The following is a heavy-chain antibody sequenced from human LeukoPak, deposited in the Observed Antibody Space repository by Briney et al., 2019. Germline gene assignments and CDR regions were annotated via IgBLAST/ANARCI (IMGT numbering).Heavy chain of an antibody. D-gene: IGHD6-25*01. J-gene: IGHJ4*02. Sequence: GGSPRLSCAASGFTFSTYAMSWVRHAPGKGLEWVSASNGYDTYYADSVKGRFTISKDNSKNTLYLQMNSLRAEDSAIYYCAKGSSNGRPYYFDFWGPGSLVTVSS. CDR3: AKGSSNGRPYYFDF. V-gene: IGHV3-23*01. CDR1: GFTFSTYA. CDR2: SNGYDT.